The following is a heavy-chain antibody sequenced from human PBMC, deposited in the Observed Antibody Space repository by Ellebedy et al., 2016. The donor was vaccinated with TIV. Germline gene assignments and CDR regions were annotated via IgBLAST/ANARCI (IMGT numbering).Heavy chain of an antibody. CDR3: ARGKRGFSFGHDTFYGMDV. CDR1: GGTFGKYA. D-gene: IGHD5-18*01. V-gene: IGHV1-69*10. Sequence: SVKVSCKASGGTFGKYAISWVRQAPGHGLEWMGGYIPILGLASYAQKFQGRVTVTADASPSTAYMELSSLTSEDTAVYLCARGKRGFSFGHDTFYGMDVWGQGTPVTVSS. J-gene: IGHJ6*02. CDR2: YIPILGLA.